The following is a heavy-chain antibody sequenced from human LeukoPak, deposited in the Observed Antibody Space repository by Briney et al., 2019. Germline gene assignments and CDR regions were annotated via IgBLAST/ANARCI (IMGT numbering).Heavy chain of an antibody. Sequence: GESLKISCKGSGYSFTSYWIGWVRQMPGKGLEWMGIIYPGDSDTRYSPSFQGQVTISADKSISTAYLQWSSLKASDTAMYYCARGSSPTQLGHNNLFDPWGQGTLVTVSS. CDR1: GYSFTSYW. CDR2: IYPGDSDT. CDR3: ARGSSPTQLGHNNLFDP. D-gene: IGHD6-13*01. J-gene: IGHJ5*02. V-gene: IGHV5-51*01.